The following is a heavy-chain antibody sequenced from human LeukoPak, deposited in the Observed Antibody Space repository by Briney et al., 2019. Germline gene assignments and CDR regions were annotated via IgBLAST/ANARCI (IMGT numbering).Heavy chain of an antibody. J-gene: IGHJ5*02. D-gene: IGHD6-6*01. CDR1: GYTFTSYD. Sequence: ASVKVSCKASGYTFTSYDINWVRQAPGQGLEWMGTINPRGGSTSYALKFQGRVTMTRDMSTSTVYMELSSLRSEDTAVYYCARDAGGPYINSSEWFDPWGQGALVTVSS. CDR3: ARDAGGPYINSSEWFDP. V-gene: IGHV1-46*01. CDR2: INPRGGST.